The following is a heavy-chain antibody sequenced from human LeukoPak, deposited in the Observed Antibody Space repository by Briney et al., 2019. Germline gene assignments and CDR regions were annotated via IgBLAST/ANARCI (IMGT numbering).Heavy chain of an antibody. V-gene: IGHV4-31*03. CDR1: GGSISSGGYY. Sequence: SETLSLTCTVSGGSISSGGYYWSWIRQHPGKGLEWIGYIYYSGSTYYNPSLKSRVTISVDMSKNQFSLKLSSVTAADTAVYYCARVLRYFDWSGGWFDPWGQGTLVTVSS. J-gene: IGHJ5*02. CDR2: IYYSGST. CDR3: ARVLRYFDWSGGWFDP. D-gene: IGHD3-9*01.